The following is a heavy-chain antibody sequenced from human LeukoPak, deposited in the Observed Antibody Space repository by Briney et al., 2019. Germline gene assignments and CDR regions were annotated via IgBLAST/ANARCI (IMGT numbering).Heavy chain of an antibody. V-gene: IGHV1-18*01. CDR1: GYTFTSYG. J-gene: IGHJ4*02. D-gene: IGHD1-26*01. CDR2: ISAYNGNT. Sequence: EASVKVSCKASGYTFTSYGISWVRQAPGQGLEWMGWISAYNGNTNYAQKLQGRVTMTTDTSTSTAYMELRSLRSEDTAVYYCARVGGGYRSGSYYFDYWGQGTLVTVSS. CDR3: ARVGGGYRSGSYYFDY.